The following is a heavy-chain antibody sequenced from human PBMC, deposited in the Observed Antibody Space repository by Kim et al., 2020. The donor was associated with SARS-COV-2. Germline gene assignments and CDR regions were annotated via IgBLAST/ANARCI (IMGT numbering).Heavy chain of an antibody. CDR2: IWYDGSNK. CDR3: AREVGLEQLYYYYGMDV. D-gene: IGHD6-13*01. CDR1: GFTFSSYG. V-gene: IGHV3-33*08. J-gene: IGHJ6*02. Sequence: GGSLRLSCAASGFTFSSYGMHWVRQAPGKGLEWVAVIWYDGSNKYYADSVKGRFTISRDNSKNTLYLQMNSLRAEDTAVYYCAREVGLEQLYYYYGMDVWGQGTTVTVSS.